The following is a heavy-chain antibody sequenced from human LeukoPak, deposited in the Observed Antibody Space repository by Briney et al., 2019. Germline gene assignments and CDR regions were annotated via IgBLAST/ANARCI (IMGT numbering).Heavy chain of an antibody. CDR1: GYSISSGYY. V-gene: IGHV4-38-2*01. D-gene: IGHD3-22*01. CDR2: IYHSGST. Sequence: SETLSLTCAVSGYSISSGYYWGWIRQPPGKGLEWIGSIYHSGSTYYNPSLKSRVTISVDTSKNQFYLKLSSVTAADTAVYYCARTAEYYYDSSGYFDYWGQGTLVTVSS. CDR3: ARTAEYYYDSSGYFDY. J-gene: IGHJ4*02.